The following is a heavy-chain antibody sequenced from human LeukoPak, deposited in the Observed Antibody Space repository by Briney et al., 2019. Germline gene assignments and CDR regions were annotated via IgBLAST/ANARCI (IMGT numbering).Heavy chain of an antibody. CDR1: GFTFSSYA. CDR3: AREATIFGEYYFDY. D-gene: IGHD3-3*01. V-gene: IGHV3-30-3*01. Sequence: GGCLRLFCPASGFTFSSYAMPWVRQAPGKGLEWVAVISYDGSNKYYADSVKGRFTISTDNSKTTLYLQMSRLRAEDTAVYYCAREATIFGEYYFDYWGQGTLVTVSS. J-gene: IGHJ4*02. CDR2: ISYDGSNK.